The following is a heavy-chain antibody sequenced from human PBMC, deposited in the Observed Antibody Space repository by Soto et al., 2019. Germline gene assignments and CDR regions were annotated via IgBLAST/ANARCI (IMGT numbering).Heavy chain of an antibody. D-gene: IGHD5-18*01. J-gene: IGHJ4*02. CDR3: ARDPGYSHGYN. Sequence: GGSLRLSCAASGFTLSSYWMHWVRRAPGKGLVWVSRINNDGSSTSYADSVKGRFSISRDNSKNTLYLQMNSLRSEDTAVYYCARDPGYSHGYNWGQGTLVTVSS. CDR1: GFTLSSYW. V-gene: IGHV3-74*01. CDR2: INNDGSST.